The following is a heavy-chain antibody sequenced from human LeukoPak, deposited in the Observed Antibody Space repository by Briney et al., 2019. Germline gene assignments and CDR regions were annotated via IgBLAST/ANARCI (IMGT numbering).Heavy chain of an antibody. Sequence: PGGSLRLSCAASGFTFSSYWMHWVRQAPGKGLVWVSRINGDGRSTSYADSVKGRFTISRDNAKNTLYLQMNSLRAEDTAEYYCAASSAGPNWFDPWGQGTLVTVSS. J-gene: IGHJ5*02. V-gene: IGHV3-74*01. CDR3: AASSAGPNWFDP. D-gene: IGHD6-25*01. CDR2: INGDGRST. CDR1: GFTFSSYW.